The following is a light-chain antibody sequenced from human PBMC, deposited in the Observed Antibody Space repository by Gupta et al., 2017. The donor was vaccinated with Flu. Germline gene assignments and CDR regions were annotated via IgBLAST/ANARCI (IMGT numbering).Light chain of an antibody. CDR1: SSDVGGYNY. CDR3: TSYTSISTYV. CDR2: EVS. Sequence: QSALPQPASVSGSPGQSITISCTGTSSDVGGYNYVSWYQQHPSKAPKLMIYEVSNRPSGVSNRFSGSKSGNTASLTISVLQAEDEADYYCTSYTSISTYVFGTGTKVTVL. V-gene: IGLV2-14*01. J-gene: IGLJ1*01.